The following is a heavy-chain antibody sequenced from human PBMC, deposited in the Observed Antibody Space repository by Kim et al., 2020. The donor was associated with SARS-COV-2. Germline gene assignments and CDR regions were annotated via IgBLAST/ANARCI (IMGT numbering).Heavy chain of an antibody. Sequence: GGSLRLSCAASGFTFTTYSMSWIRQAPGKGLEWVSTIGGTTYNTYYADSVKGRFTISRDNSKNTLFLQMNTLGADDTAAYFCASGGGNQFDYWGQGALVT. CDR2: IGGTTYNT. J-gene: IGHJ4*02. D-gene: IGHD2-2*01. CDR1: GFTFTTYS. CDR3: ASGGGNQFDY. V-gene: IGHV3-23*01.